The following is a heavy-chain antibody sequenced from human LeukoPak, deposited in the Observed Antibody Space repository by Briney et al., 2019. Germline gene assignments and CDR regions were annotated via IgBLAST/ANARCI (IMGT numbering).Heavy chain of an antibody. V-gene: IGHV3-23*01. Sequence: GASLTLSCAASGFTFSSCVMNWVRQAPGKGLEWVSTVSGGGGSTYYADSVKGRFTISRDNSKNTVHLHMSSLRAEDTAIYFCTKDHIGYIQPIDYWGQGTLVTVSS. J-gene: IGHJ4*02. CDR2: VSGGGGST. D-gene: IGHD5-24*01. CDR3: TKDHIGYIQPIDY. CDR1: GFTFSSCV.